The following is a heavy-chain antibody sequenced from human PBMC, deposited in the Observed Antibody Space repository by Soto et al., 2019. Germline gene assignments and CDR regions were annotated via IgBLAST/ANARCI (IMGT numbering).Heavy chain of an antibody. J-gene: IGHJ4*02. Sequence: QVQLQESGPGLVKPSQTLSLTCTVSGGSISSNGYYWSWIRQHPGKGLEWIGHIYYSGSTYYNPSLKSRVTISVDTSKNQFSLKLSSVTAADTAVYYCARTAGIAKLLLRYFDYWGQGTLVTVSS. CDR1: GGSISSNGYY. CDR2: IYYSGST. V-gene: IGHV4-31*03. D-gene: IGHD6-13*01. CDR3: ARTAGIAKLLLRYFDY.